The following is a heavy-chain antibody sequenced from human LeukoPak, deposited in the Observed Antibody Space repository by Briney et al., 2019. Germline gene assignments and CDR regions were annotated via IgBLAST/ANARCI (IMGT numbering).Heavy chain of an antibody. V-gene: IGHV4-30-2*01. CDR1: GGSISSGGYS. CDR2: IYHSGST. CDR3: ARLYTMDV. D-gene: IGHD4-11*01. J-gene: IGHJ6*02. Sequence: SETLSLTCAVSGGSISSGGYSWSWIRQPPGKGLEWIGYIYHSGSTYYNPSLKSRVTISVDRSKNQFSLKLSSVTAADTAVYYCARLYTMDVWGQGTTVTVSS.